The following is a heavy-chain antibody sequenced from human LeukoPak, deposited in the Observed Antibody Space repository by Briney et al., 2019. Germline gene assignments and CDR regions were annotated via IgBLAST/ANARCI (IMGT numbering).Heavy chain of an antibody. J-gene: IGHJ6*03. Sequence: RGGSLKISCKGSGYNFTSYWIGWVHQLPGKGLEWMGIIYPGDSDTRYSPSFQGQVTISADKSISTAYLQLSSLKASDTAMYYCARLAGITIFGVVDPYMDVWGKGTTVTVSS. V-gene: IGHV5-51*07. CDR3: ARLAGITIFGVVDPYMDV. D-gene: IGHD3-3*01. CDR2: IYPGDSDT. CDR1: GYNFTSYW.